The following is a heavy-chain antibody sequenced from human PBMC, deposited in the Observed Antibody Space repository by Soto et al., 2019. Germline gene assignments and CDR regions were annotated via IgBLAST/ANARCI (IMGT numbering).Heavy chain of an antibody. J-gene: IGHJ5*02. CDR2: IYYSGST. CDR1: GGSVSSGSHY. Sequence: SETLSLTCTVSGGSVSSGSHYWSWIRQPPGKGLEWIGNIYYSGSTKYNPSLKSRVTISVDRSRNHLSLNLRSVTTADTALYYCVRDTSYDFWSGYVGFDPWGQGTLVTVSS. D-gene: IGHD3-3*01. CDR3: VRDTSYDFWSGYVGFDP. V-gene: IGHV4-61*03.